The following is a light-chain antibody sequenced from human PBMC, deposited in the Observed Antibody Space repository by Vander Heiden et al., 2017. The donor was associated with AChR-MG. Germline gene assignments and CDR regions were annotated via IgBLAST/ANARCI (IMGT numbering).Light chain of an antibody. Sequence: DIHMTQSPYTLSASVGDRVNITCRASQSIGIWLAWYQQKPGKAPKLLVSKSSSLESGVPSRFSGSGSGTDFTLTINSLQPDDFATYYCQQYNGFSRTFGQTTKVDIK. CDR3: QQYNGFSRT. CDR1: QSIGIW. V-gene: IGKV1-5*03. J-gene: IGKJ1*01. CDR2: KSS.